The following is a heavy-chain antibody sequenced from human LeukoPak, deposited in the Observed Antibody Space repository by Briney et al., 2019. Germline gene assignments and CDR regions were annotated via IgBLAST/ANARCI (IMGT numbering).Heavy chain of an antibody. J-gene: IGHJ4*02. CDR3: ARGSVYYYDSSGHWGY. D-gene: IGHD3-22*01. CDR1: GFTFSSYE. CDR2: ISSSVSTI. Sequence: PGGSLRLSCAASGFTFSSYEMNLVRQAPGKGLEWVSYISSSVSTIYYADSVKGRFTISRDNAKNSLYLQMNSLRAEDTAVYYCARGSVYYYDSSGHWGYWGQGTLVTVSS. V-gene: IGHV3-48*03.